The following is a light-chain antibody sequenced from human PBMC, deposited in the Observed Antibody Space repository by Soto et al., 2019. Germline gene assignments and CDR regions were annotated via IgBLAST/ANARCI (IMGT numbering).Light chain of an antibody. V-gene: IGLV1-44*01. J-gene: IGLJ3*02. Sequence: QAVVSQPPSASGTPGQRVTVSCSGTSSNIGSNTLSWFQQLPGTAPKLLIYSNNERPSGVPDRFSGSKSGTSDSLAISGLQSEDEAEYYCATWDDNLSGWVFGGGTKLTGL. CDR1: SSNIGSNT. CDR2: SNN. CDR3: ATWDDNLSGWV.